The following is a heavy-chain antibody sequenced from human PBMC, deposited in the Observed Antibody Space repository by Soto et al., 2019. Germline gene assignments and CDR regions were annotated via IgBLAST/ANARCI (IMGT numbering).Heavy chain of an antibody. CDR1: GFTFSDYY. CDR3: ARDPMGRGVPLDY. CDR2: VSSDGGFT. V-gene: IGHV3-11*06. D-gene: IGHD3-10*01. J-gene: IGHJ4*02. Sequence: LSCEASGFTFSDYYMRWIRQVPGRGLECLSYVSSDGGFTHYADSVQGRFTISRDNTKNSLFLEMKGLRAEDTALYFCARDPMGRGVPLDYWGPGTLVTVSS.